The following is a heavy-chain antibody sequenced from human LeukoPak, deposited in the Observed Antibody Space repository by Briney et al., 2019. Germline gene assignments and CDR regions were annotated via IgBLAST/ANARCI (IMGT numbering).Heavy chain of an antibody. CDR3: ARDGYSSSPNSFDY. Sequence: PSETLSLTCTVSGGSISSYYWSWIRQPAGKGLEWIGRIYTSGSTNYNPSLKSRVTMSVDTSKNQFSLKLSSVTAADTAVYCCARDGYSSSPNSFDYWGQGTLVTVSS. D-gene: IGHD6-6*01. J-gene: IGHJ4*02. CDR1: GGSISSYY. V-gene: IGHV4-4*07. CDR2: IYTSGST.